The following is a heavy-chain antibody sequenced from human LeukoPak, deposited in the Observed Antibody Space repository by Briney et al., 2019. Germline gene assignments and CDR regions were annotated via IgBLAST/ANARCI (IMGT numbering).Heavy chain of an antibody. J-gene: IGHJ6*03. Sequence: GGSLRLSCAASGFTFSSYWMSWVRQAPGKGLEWVANIKQDGSEKYYVDFVKGRFTISRDNAKNTLYLQMNSLRAEDTAVYYCARVLRYCSGGNCYSGGLGYMDVWGKGTTVTISS. CDR2: IKQDGSEK. CDR1: GFTFSSYW. V-gene: IGHV3-7*01. CDR3: ARVLRYCSGGNCYSGGLGYMDV. D-gene: IGHD2-15*01.